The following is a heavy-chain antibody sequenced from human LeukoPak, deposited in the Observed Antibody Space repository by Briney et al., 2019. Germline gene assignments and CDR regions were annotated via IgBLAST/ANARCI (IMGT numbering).Heavy chain of an antibody. CDR1: GGSISSYY. Sequence: KPSETLSLTCTVSGGSISSYYWNWIRQPPGKGLEWNGYIHYSGSTNYNPSLKSRVTISVDTSKNQFSLKLSSVTAADTAVYYCARRNGYSLDAFDIWGQGTMVTVSS. D-gene: IGHD5-24*01. CDR2: IHYSGST. J-gene: IGHJ3*02. V-gene: IGHV4-59*08. CDR3: ARRNGYSLDAFDI.